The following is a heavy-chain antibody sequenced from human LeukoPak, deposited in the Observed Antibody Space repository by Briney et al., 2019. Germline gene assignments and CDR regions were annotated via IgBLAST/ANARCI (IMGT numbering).Heavy chain of an antibody. CDR2: INQDESSK. V-gene: IGHV3-7*03. D-gene: IGHD3-10*01. CDR3: GRGRLYGSGTYYVFDY. J-gene: IGHJ4*02. CDR1: GFTFSSYW. Sequence: GGSLRLSCAVSGFTFSSYWMGWVRQAPGKGLAWVANINQDESSKYYEDSVKGRFTISRDNSKNTVYVQMNSLRDEDTAVYYCGRGRLYGSGTYYVFDYWGRGTLVTVSS.